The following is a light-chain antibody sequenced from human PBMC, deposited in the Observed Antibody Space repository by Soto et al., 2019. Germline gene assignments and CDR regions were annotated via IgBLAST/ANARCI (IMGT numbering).Light chain of an antibody. CDR3: QQLNSFPIP. CDR2: GAS. V-gene: IGKV1-9*01. Sequence: QLTXXPSSLSASVGDRVTITCRASQGIXXXLAWYQQKPGKAPKLLIYGASTLQXXXXXXXXXXXXXXXXXXXIGSLQPEDFATYYCQQLNSFPIPFGPGTKVDXK. J-gene: IGKJ3*01. CDR1: QGIXXX.